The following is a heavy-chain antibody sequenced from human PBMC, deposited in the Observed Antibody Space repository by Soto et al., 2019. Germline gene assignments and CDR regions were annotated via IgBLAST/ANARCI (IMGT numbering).Heavy chain of an antibody. V-gene: IGHV3-23*01. CDR3: AKGILVKPPGTRAFAM. J-gene: IGHJ3*02. CDR2: IGRGSTA. Sequence: EVQLLESGGELVQPGGCLRLSCAASGFTFASYAMSLVRQAPGKGLGWVSTIGRGSTADYPDVVKGRFTISRDDSNNALYLQMNSLRAGDTAVYYCAKGILVKPPGTRAFAMWGQGTMVIVSS. CDR1: GFTFASYA. D-gene: IGHD6-13*01.